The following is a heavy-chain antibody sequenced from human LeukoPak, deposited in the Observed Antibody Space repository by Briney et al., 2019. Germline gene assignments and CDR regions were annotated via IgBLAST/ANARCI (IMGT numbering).Heavy chain of an antibody. V-gene: IGHV4-30-2*01. D-gene: IGHD2-15*01. CDR2: IYQSGTA. J-gene: IGHJ5*02. CDR3: ARDKTFCGGGICYSHWFDP. Sequence: SETLSLTCAVSGASISSGDYSWNWIRQPPGTGLEWIGYIYQSGTAYYNPSLKSRVKISIDKSKNQFSLNLTSVTAADTAVYYCARDKTFCGGGICYSHWFDPWGQGTLVTVSS. CDR1: GASISSGDYS.